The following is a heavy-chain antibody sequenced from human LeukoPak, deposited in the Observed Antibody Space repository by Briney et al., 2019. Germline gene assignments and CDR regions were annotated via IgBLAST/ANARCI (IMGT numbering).Heavy chain of an antibody. CDR2: IYYSGST. J-gene: IGHJ3*02. Sequence: SETLSLTCTVSGGSISSYYWSWIRQPPGKGLEWIGYIYYSGSTNYNPSLKSRVTISVDTSKNQLSLKLSSVTAADTTAYYCARDLEMAGQGNAFDIWGQGTMVTVSS. CDR1: GGSISSYY. D-gene: IGHD5-24*01. V-gene: IGHV4-59*01. CDR3: ARDLEMAGQGNAFDI.